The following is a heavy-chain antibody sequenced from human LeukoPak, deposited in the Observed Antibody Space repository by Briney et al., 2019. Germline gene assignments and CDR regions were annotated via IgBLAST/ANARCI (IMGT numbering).Heavy chain of an antibody. CDR1: GLTFSTYA. CDR3: AQDRGARYPFGMDV. CDR2: IGGGGTT. D-gene: IGHD2-2*01. Sequence: TGGSLRLSCAASGLTFSTYAMRWTPRAPGRGLEGVPSIGGGGTTSYADSVKGRFTISRDLSKITVYLQMNSLRAEDTAVYYCAQDRGARYPFGMDVWGQGTTVTVSS. V-gene: IGHV3-23*01. J-gene: IGHJ6*02.